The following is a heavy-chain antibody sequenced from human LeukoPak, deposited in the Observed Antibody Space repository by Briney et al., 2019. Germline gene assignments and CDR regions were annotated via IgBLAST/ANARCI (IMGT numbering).Heavy chain of an antibody. V-gene: IGHV3-21*01. J-gene: IGHJ4*02. CDR1: GFAFSDYS. CDR2: ITSDSNHI. Sequence: PGGSLRLSCAASGFAFSDYSMNWVRQAPGKGLEWISAITSDSNHIYYADSMRGRITISRDNAKNSVYLQMNGLRAEDTAIYYCASGGATVWGYWGQGALVIVSS. CDR3: ASGGATVWGY. D-gene: IGHD3-16*01.